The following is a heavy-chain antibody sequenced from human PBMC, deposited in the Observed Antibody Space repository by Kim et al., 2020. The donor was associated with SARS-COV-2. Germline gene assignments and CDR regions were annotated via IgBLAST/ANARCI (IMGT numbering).Heavy chain of an antibody. Sequence: GGSLRLSCAASGFTFSSYAMSWVRQAPGKGLEWVSAISGSGGSTYYADSVKGRFTISRDNSKNTLYLQMNSLRAEDTAVYYCAKDLGTKRGYCSGGSCQGAVDYWGQGTLVCVSS. CDR1: GFTFSSYA. CDR3: AKDLGTKRGYCSGGSCQGAVDY. D-gene: IGHD2-15*01. J-gene: IGHJ4*02. V-gene: IGHV3-23*01. CDR2: ISGSGGST.